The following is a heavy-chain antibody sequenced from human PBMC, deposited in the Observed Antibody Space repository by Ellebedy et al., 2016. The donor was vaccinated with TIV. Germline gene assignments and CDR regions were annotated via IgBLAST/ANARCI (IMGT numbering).Heavy chain of an antibody. D-gene: IGHD2-15*01. Sequence: GESLKISCAASGFTFSSYWMHWVRQTPGKGLMWVARVNSDGSSTAYADSVKGRFSISRDNAKGSLFLQMSSLRDEDTAVYYCATEGGRYCSGGSCYSLNYFLYWGQGTLVTVSS. V-gene: IGHV3-74*01. CDR2: VNSDGSST. CDR3: ATEGGRYCSGGSCYSLNYFLY. J-gene: IGHJ4*02. CDR1: GFTFSSYW.